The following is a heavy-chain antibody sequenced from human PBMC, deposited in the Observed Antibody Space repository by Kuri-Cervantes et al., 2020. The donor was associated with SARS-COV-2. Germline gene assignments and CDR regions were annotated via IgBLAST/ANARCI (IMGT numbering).Heavy chain of an antibody. CDR3: YCAPKEGFDS. Sequence: ASVKVSCKASGYTFTSYGISWVRQAPGRGLEWMGMVKTNSGNTLYAQIFQGRVTMTRDTSTTTAYMELSSLTSEDTAIYYCYCAPKEGFDSWGQGTLVTVSS. J-gene: IGHJ4*02. D-gene: IGHD2-21*01. V-gene: IGHV1-8*02. CDR2: VKTNSGNT. CDR1: GYTFTSYG.